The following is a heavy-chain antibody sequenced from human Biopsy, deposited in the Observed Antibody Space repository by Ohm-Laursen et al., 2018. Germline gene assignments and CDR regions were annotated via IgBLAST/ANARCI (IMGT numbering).Heavy chain of an antibody. Sequence: SETLSLTCTVSGVSITAYYWSWIRQPPGKGLECIGNIHHSGSTNYNPTLKSRLTISVDTSKNQFSLNWSSVTAADTAVYYCARMDCSGGSCHYYSYGMDVWGQGTTVTVSS. CDR1: GVSITAYY. CDR3: ARMDCSGGSCHYYSYGMDV. J-gene: IGHJ6*02. D-gene: IGHD2-15*01. V-gene: IGHV4-4*09. CDR2: IHHSGST.